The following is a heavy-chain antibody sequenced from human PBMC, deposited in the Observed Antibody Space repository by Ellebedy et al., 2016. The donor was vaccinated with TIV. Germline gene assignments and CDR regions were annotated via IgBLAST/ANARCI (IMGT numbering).Heavy chain of an antibody. J-gene: IGHJ5*02. CDR2: IYYSGST. CDR3: ARVPRVTMIVVA. Sequence: SETLSLTCTVSGGSISSGDYYRSWIRQPPGKGLEWIGYIYYSGSTYYNPSLKSRVTISVDTSKNQFSLKLSSVTAADTAVYYCARVPRVTMIVVAWGQGTLVTVSS. D-gene: IGHD3-22*01. V-gene: IGHV4-30-4*01. CDR1: GGSISSGDYY.